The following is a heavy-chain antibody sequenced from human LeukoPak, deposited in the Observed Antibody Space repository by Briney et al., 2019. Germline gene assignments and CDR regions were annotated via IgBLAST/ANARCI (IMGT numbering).Heavy chain of an antibody. CDR3: AKAPFPLGRSDYGDYSY. CDR2: ISGSGGCK. CDR1: GFTFSSYA. Sequence: GGSLRLSCAASGFTFSSYAMSWVRQAPGKGLEWVSTISGSGGCKYYADSVKGRFTIYRDNSKNTLYLQMNSLRAEDTAVYYCAKAPFPLGRSDYGDYSYWGQGTLVTVSS. J-gene: IGHJ4*02. D-gene: IGHD4-17*01. V-gene: IGHV3-23*01.